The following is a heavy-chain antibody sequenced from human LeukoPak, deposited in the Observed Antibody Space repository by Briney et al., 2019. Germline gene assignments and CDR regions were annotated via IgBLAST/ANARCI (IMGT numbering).Heavy chain of an antibody. CDR3: ARDRGWFGELLSDYYGMDV. J-gene: IGHJ6*02. D-gene: IGHD3-10*01. Sequence: ASVKVSCKASGYTFTKYGISWVRQAPGQGLEWMGWISAYNGNTNYAQKLQGRVTMTTDTSTSTAYMELRSLRSDDTAVYYCARDRGWFGELLSDYYGMDVWGQGTTVTVFS. CDR2: ISAYNGNT. CDR1: GYTFTKYG. V-gene: IGHV1-18*01.